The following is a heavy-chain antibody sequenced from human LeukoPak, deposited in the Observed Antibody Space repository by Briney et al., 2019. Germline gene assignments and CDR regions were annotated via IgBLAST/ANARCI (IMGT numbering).Heavy chain of an antibody. CDR2: IYYNGST. D-gene: IGHD3-9*01. V-gene: IGHV4-61*01. J-gene: IGHJ4*02. Sequence: SETLSLTCTVSGASVSRGSYYWNWVRQPPGKGLEWIGYIYYNGSTNYNPSLKSRVTISVDTSKNQFSLKLSSVTAADTAVYYCARKYYDILTGYSLFDYWGQGTLVTVSS. CDR3: ARKYYDILTGYSLFDY. CDR1: GASVSRGSYY.